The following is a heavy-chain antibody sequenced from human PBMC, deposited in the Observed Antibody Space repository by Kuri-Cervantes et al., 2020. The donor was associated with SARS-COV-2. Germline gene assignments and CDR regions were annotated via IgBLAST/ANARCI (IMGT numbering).Heavy chain of an antibody. D-gene: IGHD3-16*01. CDR2: INHSGST. CDR1: GGSFSGYY. J-gene: IGHJ4*02. CDR3: ARGRGSY. Sequence: SETLSLTCAVYGGSFSGYYWSWIRQPPGKGLEWIGEINHSGSTNYNPSLKSRVTISVDTSKNQFSLKLNSVTAADTAVYYCARGRGSYWGQGTLVTVSS. V-gene: IGHV4-34*01.